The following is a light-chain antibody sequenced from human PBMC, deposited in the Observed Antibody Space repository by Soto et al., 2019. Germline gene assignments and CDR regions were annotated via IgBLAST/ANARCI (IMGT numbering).Light chain of an antibody. V-gene: IGKV2-28*01. J-gene: IGKJ5*01. Sequence: DIVMTQSPLSLPVTPGEPASISFMSSQSLLHTNGKKYMDWYLQKPGQSPQLLIYLGSNRASGVPDRFSGSGSGTDFSLKISRVEAEDVGVYYCMQALQTPITFGQGTRLEIK. CDR2: LGS. CDR1: QSLLHTNGKKY. CDR3: MQALQTPIT.